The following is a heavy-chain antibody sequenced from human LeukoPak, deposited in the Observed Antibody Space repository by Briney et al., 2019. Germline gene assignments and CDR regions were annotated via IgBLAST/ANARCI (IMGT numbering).Heavy chain of an antibody. J-gene: IGHJ4*02. CDR2: VSGSDGST. V-gene: IGHV3-23*01. D-gene: IGHD2-15*01. CDR1: GFTFSSYA. Sequence: PGGSLRLSCAASGFTFSSYAMSWVRQAPGKGLEWVSTVSGSDGSTYYADSVQGRFTISRDNSKNTMYLQMNSLRAEDTAVYYCAKRLVAGYCSGGSCYSEHYFDYWGQGTLVTVSS. CDR3: AKRLVAGYCSGGSCYSEHYFDY.